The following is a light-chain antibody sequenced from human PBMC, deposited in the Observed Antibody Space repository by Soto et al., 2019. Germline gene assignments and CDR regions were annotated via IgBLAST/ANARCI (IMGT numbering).Light chain of an antibody. CDR1: QSVNSNY. J-gene: IGKJ2*01. CDR2: GVF. CDR3: QHYDGSPRT. V-gene: IGKV3-20*01. Sequence: ETVLTQSPGNVSLSPGERATLSCRTSQSVNSNYLAWYQQKPGQAPRLLIYGVFNRATGIPDRFSGSGSGTDFTLTISGLEPEDSAVSYCQHYDGSPRTFGQGTKLEIK.